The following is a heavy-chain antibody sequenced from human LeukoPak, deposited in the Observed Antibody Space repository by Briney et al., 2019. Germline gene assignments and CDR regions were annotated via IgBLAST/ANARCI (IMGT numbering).Heavy chain of an antibody. CDR3: AKDIMVRGVTNTDAFDI. CDR1: GFTFSSYG. D-gene: IGHD3-10*01. Sequence: GGSLRLSCAASGFTFSSYGMHWVRQAPGKGLEWVAFIRYDGSNKYYADSVKGRFTISRDNSKNTLYLQMNSLRAEDTALYYCAKDIMVRGVTNTDAFDIWGQGTMVTVSS. J-gene: IGHJ3*02. V-gene: IGHV3-30*02. CDR2: IRYDGSNK.